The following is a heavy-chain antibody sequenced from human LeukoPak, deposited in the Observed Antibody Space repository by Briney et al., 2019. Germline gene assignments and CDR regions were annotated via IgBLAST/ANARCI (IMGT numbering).Heavy chain of an antibody. V-gene: IGHV4-4*02. CDR1: GGSISSSNW. Sequence: PSGTLSLTCAVSGGSISSSNWWSRVRQPPGKGLEWIGEIYHSGSTNYNPSLKSRVTISVDTSKNQFSLRLSSVTAADTALYYCAKGRYSNSWYSDYWGLGTLVTVSS. J-gene: IGHJ4*02. CDR2: IYHSGST. CDR3: AKGRYSNSWYSDY. D-gene: IGHD6-13*01.